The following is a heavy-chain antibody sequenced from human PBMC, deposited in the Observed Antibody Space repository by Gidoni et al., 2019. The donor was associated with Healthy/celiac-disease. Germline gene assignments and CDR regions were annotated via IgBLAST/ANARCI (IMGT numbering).Heavy chain of an antibody. J-gene: IGHJ4*02. Sequence: QVQLVQSGAEVKKPGASVKVSCKASGYTFTSYGISWVRQAPGQGLEWMGWISAYNGNTNYAQKLQGRVTMTTDTSTSTAYMELRSLRSDDTAVYYCVRAVDDTMIVVVKHDYWGQGTLVTVSS. CDR2: ISAYNGNT. V-gene: IGHV1-18*01. CDR3: VRAVDDTMIVVVKHDY. D-gene: IGHD3-22*01. CDR1: GYTFTSYG.